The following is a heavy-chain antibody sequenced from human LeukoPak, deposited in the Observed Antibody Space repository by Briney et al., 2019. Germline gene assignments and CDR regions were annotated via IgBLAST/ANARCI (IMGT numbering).Heavy chain of an antibody. CDR1: GFTFSSYW. CDR3: ARPTKEGSSWYWWFDP. V-gene: IGHV3-74*01. Sequence: GGALRLSCAASGFTFSSYWMHWVRQAPGKGLVWVSRINNDGSSTSYADSVKGRFTISRDNAKNTLYLQMNSLRAEDTAVYYCARPTKEGSSWYWWFDPWGQGTLVTVSS. D-gene: IGHD6-13*01. CDR2: INNDGSST. J-gene: IGHJ5*02.